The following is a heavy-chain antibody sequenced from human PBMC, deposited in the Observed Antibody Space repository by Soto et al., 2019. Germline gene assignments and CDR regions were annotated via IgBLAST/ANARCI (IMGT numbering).Heavy chain of an antibody. V-gene: IGHV1-69*12. D-gene: IGHD2-2*01. Sequence: QVQLVQSGAEVKKPGSSVKVSCKASGGTFSSYAISWVRQAPGQGLEWMGGIIPIFGTATYAQKFQGRVTITADESTSIAYMELSSLRSEDTAVYYCARHVPAAGYYYGMDVWGQGTTVTVSS. J-gene: IGHJ6*02. CDR2: IIPIFGTA. CDR1: GGTFSSYA. CDR3: ARHVPAAGYYYGMDV.